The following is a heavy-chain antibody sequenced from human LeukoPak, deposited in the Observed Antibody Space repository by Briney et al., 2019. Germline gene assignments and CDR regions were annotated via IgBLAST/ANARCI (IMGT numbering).Heavy chain of an antibody. CDR3: ARLYYYDSSGHYDSGVSDY. CDR1: GGTFSSYA. Sequence: GASVKVSCKASGGTFSSYAISWVRQAPGQGLEWMGRIIPILGIANYAQRFQGRVTITADKSTSTAYMELSSLRSEDTAVYYCARLYYYDSSGHYDSGVSDYWGQGTLVTVSS. D-gene: IGHD3-22*01. V-gene: IGHV1-69*04. CDR2: IIPILGIA. J-gene: IGHJ4*02.